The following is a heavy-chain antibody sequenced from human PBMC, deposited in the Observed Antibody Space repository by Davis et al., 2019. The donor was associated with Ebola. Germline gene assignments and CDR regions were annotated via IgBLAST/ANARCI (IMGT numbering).Heavy chain of an antibody. CDR3: AEDRQLNY. D-gene: IGHD1-1*01. V-gene: IGHV3-23*01. J-gene: IGHJ1*01. CDR2: IGVSGNT. Sequence: GESLKISCSVSGFTFSTSIMIWVRQSPGKGLEWVSGIGVSGNTYYADSVKGRFTISRDNSKNTLYLQMDSLRADDTAVYYCAEDRQLNYWGQGTLVTVSS. CDR1: GFTFSTSI.